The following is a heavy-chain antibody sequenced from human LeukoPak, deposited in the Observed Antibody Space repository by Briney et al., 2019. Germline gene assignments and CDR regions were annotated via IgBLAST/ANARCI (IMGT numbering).Heavy chain of an antibody. J-gene: IGHJ6*02. Sequence: GGSLRLSCAASGFAFSSCSMNWVRQAPGKGLEWVSSISSSSSYIYYADSVKGRFTISRDNAKNSLYLQMNSLRAEDTAVYYCARELDCSSTSCYSGYYYYGMDVWGQGTTVTVSS. CDR1: GFAFSSCS. CDR2: ISSSSSYI. D-gene: IGHD2-2*02. CDR3: ARELDCSSTSCYSGYYYYGMDV. V-gene: IGHV3-21*01.